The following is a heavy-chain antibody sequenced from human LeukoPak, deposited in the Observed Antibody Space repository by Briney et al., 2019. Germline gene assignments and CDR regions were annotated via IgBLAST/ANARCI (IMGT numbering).Heavy chain of an antibody. CDR2: IYVGDSDT. V-gene: IGHV5-51*01. CDR1: GYSLTSYW. J-gene: IGHJ4*02. Sequence: GESLKISCKASGYSLTSYWIAWVRQMPGKGLEWMGIIYVGDSDTRYSPSFQGQVTISADKSISTAYLQWSSLKASDTAMYYCATQRGQQQLVRGYYFDYWGQGTLVTVSS. CDR3: ATQRGQQQLVRGYYFDY. D-gene: IGHD6-13*01.